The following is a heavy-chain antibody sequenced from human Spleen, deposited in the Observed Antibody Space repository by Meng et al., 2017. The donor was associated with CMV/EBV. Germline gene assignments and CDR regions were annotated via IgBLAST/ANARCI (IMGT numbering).Heavy chain of an antibody. J-gene: IGHJ5*02. CDR2: FYPGAGTT. V-gene: IGHV1-46*01. CDR3: ARESYDFWSGYRYRGWFDP. D-gene: IGHD3-3*01. Sequence: ASVKVSCKASGYTFANYYMHWVRQAPGQGLEWLGVFYPGAGTTTYAQKFQGRVTMTGDTSTRTVYVEVSSLRSEDTAIYYCARESYDFWSGYRYRGWFDPWGQGTLVTVS. CDR1: GYTFANYY.